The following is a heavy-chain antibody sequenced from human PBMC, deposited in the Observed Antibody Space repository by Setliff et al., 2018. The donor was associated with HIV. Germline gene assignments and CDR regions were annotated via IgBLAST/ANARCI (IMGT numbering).Heavy chain of an antibody. CDR1: GFTFSTYA. CDR3: AKVFLFGIDVFDI. D-gene: IGHD3-16*01. J-gene: IGHJ3*02. V-gene: IGHV3-23*01. CDR2: VGAVGGPT. Sequence: GESLKISCAASGFTFSTYAMGWVRQTPGKGLEWVSTVGAVGGPTHYAESVKGRFTISKDNSKNTLYLQMSSLRDEDTAVYYCAKVFLFGIDVFDIWGQGTMVTVSS.